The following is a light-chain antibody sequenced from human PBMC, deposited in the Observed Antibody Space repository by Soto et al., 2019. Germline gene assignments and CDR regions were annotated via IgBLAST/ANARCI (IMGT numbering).Light chain of an antibody. CDR2: GAS. V-gene: IGKV3-20*01. J-gene: IGKJ1*01. CDR3: QQYGSSRWT. CDR1: QSVSSSY. Sequence: EIVLTQSPGTLSLSPGGRATLSCRASQSVSSSYLARYQQKPGQAPRLVIYGASSRATGIPDRFSGSGSGTDFTLTISRLEPEDFAVYYCQQYGSSRWTFGQGTKVEIK.